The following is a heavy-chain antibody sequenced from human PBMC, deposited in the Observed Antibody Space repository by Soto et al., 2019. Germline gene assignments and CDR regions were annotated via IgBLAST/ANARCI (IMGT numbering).Heavy chain of an antibody. D-gene: IGHD3-3*01. V-gene: IGHV4-39*01. CDR3: ARLVEWLSILDV. Sequence: LLQLPETLSLTCTVSGGSISSSSYYWGWIRQPPGKGLEWIGSIYYSGSTYYNPSLKSRVTISVDTSKNQFSLKLSSVTAADTAVYYCARLVEWLSILDVWGKGTTVTVSS. CDR1: GGSISSSSYY. J-gene: IGHJ6*04. CDR2: IYYSGST.